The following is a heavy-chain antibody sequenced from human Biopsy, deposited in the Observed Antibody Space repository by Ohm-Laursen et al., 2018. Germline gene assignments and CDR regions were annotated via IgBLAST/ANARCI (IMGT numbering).Heavy chain of an antibody. CDR3: ARTPILIVSAGLVYRHRRHLQGMDV. CDR2: VDWDDYK. Sequence: TQTLTLTCSFSGFSLSASGMCVRWIRQAPGKALEWLARVDWDDYKDYSASLQTKLSISKDTSNDQVVLTVNNVDPADTATYYCARTPILIVSAGLVYRHRRHLQGMDVWGQGIAVTVS. CDR1: GFSLSASGMC. D-gene: IGHD6-13*01. J-gene: IGHJ6*02. V-gene: IGHV2-70*11.